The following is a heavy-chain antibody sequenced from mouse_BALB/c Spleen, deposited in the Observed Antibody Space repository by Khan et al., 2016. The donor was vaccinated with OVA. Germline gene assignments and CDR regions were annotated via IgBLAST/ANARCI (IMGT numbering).Heavy chain of an antibody. CDR1: GYSITSNYA. J-gene: IGHJ4*01. V-gene: IGHV3-2*02. CDR3: ARGNYYGYALDY. CDR2: ISYSGST. D-gene: IGHD1-1*01. Sequence: EVKLLESGPGLVKPSQSLSLTCTVNGYSITSNYAWNWIRQFPGNKLEWMGYISYSGSTNYNPSLKSRLSITRDTSKNQFFLLLHSVTTEDSVTYYCARGNYYGYALDYWGQGTSVTVSS.